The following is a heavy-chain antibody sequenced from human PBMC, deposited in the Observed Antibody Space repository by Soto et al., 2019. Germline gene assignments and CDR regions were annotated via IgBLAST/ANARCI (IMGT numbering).Heavy chain of an antibody. CDR1: GFSFDNSY. J-gene: IGHJ4*02. CDR3: SKNNVAPAFVGFEY. Sequence: PVGSLRLSCAVSGFSFDNSYMSWVRQAPGKGLEWVSILYSGGQTYYTESVRGRFTISRDISKNTLDLQMNRLTADDTAVYYCSKNNVAPAFVGFEYWGQGTLVTVS. V-gene: IGHV3-53*01. D-gene: IGHD2-2*01. CDR2: LYSGGQT.